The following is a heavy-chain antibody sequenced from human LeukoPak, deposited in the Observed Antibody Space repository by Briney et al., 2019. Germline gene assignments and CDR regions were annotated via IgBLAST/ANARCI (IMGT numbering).Heavy chain of an antibody. J-gene: IGHJ4*02. CDR3: ARDHMGPYYYDSSGYSRGIDY. V-gene: IGHV3-30-3*01. CDR1: GFTFSSYA. CDR2: ISYDGSNK. Sequence: GRSLRLSCAASGFTFSSYAMHWVRQAPGKGLEWVAVISYDGSNKYYADSVKGRFTISRDNSKNTLYLQMNSLRAEDTAVYYCARDHMGPYYYDSSGYSRGIDYWGQGTLVTVSS. D-gene: IGHD3-22*01.